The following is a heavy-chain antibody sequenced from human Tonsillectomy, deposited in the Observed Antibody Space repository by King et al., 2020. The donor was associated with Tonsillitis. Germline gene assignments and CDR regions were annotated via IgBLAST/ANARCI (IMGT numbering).Heavy chain of an antibody. J-gene: IGHJ4*02. V-gene: IGHV3-21*01. CDR1: GFTFSSYS. D-gene: IGHD3-22*01. Sequence: VQLVESGGGLVKPGGSLRLSCAASGFTFSSYSMNWVRQAPGKGLEWVSSISSSTSYIYYADSVKGRYTISRDNAKNSLYLQMDSLRAEATAVYYCARDLRGYYDSTAYYYFDYWGQGTLVTVSS. CDR2: ISSSTSYI. CDR3: ARDLRGYYDSTAYYYFDY.